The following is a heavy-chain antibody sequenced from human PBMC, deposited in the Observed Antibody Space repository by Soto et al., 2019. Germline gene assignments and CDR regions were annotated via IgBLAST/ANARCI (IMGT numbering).Heavy chain of an antibody. D-gene: IGHD1-26*01. CDR2: ISNDGRTM. V-gene: IGHV3-48*03. Sequence: EVQLVESGGGLVQPGGSLRLSCAASGFTLSGYEMNWVRQAPGKGLEWVSYISNDGRTMYYADSVKGRFTISRDNAQNSLDLRMNSLRAEDTAVYYCVRDGITVRSTKLVCWGQGSLVTVSS. CDR1: GFTLSGYE. J-gene: IGHJ4*02. CDR3: VRDGITVRSTKLVC.